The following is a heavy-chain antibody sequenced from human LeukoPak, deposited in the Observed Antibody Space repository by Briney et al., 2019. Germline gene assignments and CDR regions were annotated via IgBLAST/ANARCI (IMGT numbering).Heavy chain of an antibody. V-gene: IGHV3-23*01. Sequence: GGSLRLSCAASGFTFSSYGMSWVRQAPGKGLEWVSAVSGSGGSTYYADSVKGRFTISRDNSKNTLYLQMNSLRAEDTAVYYCAKDARFGDYRYWGQGTLVTVSS. D-gene: IGHD3-10*01. CDR1: GFTFSSYG. CDR3: AKDARFGDYRY. J-gene: IGHJ4*02. CDR2: VSGSGGST.